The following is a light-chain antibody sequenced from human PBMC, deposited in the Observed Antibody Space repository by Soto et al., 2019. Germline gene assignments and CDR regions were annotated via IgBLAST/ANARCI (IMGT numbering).Light chain of an antibody. CDR3: SSYGGSSNLV. CDR2: EVN. Sequence: QSVLTQPPSASGSPGQSVTISCTGTSSDVGGYNYVSWYQQHPGKAPKLMIYEVNKRPSGVPDRFSGSKSGNTASLTVSGLQAEHEADYYCSSYGGSSNLVFGGGTKLTVL. V-gene: IGLV2-8*01. J-gene: IGLJ2*01. CDR1: SSDVGGYNY.